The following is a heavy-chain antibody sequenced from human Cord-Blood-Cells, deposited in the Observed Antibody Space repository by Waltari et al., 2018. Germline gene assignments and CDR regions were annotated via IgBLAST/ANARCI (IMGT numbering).Heavy chain of an antibody. CDR3: ASWVVVVPAANWFDP. CDR1: GGSFSGYY. V-gene: IGHV4-34*01. J-gene: IGHJ5*02. D-gene: IGHD2-2*01. CDR2: INHSGST. Sequence: QVQLQQWGAGLLKPSETLSLTCAVYGGSFSGYYWSWIRHPPGEGLEWIGEINHSGSTNYNPYLKCRVTISVDTSKNQFSLKLSSVTAADTAVYYWASWVVVVPAANWFDPWGQGTLVTVSS.